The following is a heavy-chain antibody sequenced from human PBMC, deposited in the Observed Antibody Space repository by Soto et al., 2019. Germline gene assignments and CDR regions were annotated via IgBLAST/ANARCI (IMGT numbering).Heavy chain of an antibody. CDR3: ARDLYSSSPSYYYYYGMDV. V-gene: IGHV3-21*01. CDR2: ISSSSSYI. J-gene: IGHJ6*02. CDR1: GFTFSSYS. D-gene: IGHD6-6*01. Sequence: PGGSLRLSCAASGFTFSSYSMNWVRQAPGEGLEWVSSISSSSSYIYYADSVKGRFTISRDNAKNSLYLQMNSLRAEDTAVYYCARDLYSSSPSYYYYYGMDVWGQGTTVTVSS.